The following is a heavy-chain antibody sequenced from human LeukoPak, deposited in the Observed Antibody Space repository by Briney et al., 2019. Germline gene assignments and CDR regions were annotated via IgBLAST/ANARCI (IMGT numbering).Heavy chain of an antibody. CDR2: IYYSGST. J-gene: IGHJ4*02. V-gene: IGHV4-39*01. Sequence: SETLSLTCTVSGGSISSSSYYWGWIRQPPGEGLEWIGSIYYSGSTYYNPSLKSRVTISVDTSKNQFSLKLSSVTAADTAVYYCARLTRFRDGYNPPLGYWGQGTLVTVSS. D-gene: IGHD5-24*01. CDR3: ARLTRFRDGYNPPLGY. CDR1: GGSISSSSYY.